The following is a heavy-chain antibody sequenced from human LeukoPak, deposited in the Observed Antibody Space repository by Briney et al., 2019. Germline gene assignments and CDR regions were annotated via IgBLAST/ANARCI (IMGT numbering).Heavy chain of an antibody. V-gene: IGHV3-21*01. CDR1: GFTFSSYS. CDR2: ISSSSSYI. J-gene: IGHJ3*02. Sequence: GGSLRLSCAASGFTFSSYSMNWVRQAPGKGLEWVSSISSSSSYIYYADSVKGRFTISRDNAKNSLYLQMNSLRAEDTAVYYCARVAVAVIRGVDACDIWGQGTMVTVSS. CDR3: ARVAVAVIRGVDACDI. D-gene: IGHD6-19*01.